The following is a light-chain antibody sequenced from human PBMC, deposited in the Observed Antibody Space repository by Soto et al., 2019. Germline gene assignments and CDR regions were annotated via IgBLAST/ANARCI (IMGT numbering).Light chain of an antibody. V-gene: IGLV2-8*01. CDR2: EVT. J-gene: IGLJ1*01. CDR3: SSYAGSNNFV. CDR1: RSDVGVYNY. Sequence: QSVLTQPPSASGSPGQSVTVSCTGTRSDVGVYNYVSWYRQHPGEAPKLLIYEVTKRPSGVPDRFSGSKAGNTASLTVSGLQAEDEADYYCSSYAGSNNFVFGTGTKLTVL.